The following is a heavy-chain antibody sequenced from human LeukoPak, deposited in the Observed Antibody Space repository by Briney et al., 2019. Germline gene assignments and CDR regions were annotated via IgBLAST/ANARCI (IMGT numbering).Heavy chain of an antibody. J-gene: IGHJ4*02. CDR2: IYSGST. Sequence: PSETLSLTCTVSGDSITSGTSYWGWIRQPPGKGLEWIGSIYSGSTYYSPSLKSRLPISVDTSKNQFSLCLTSVTAADTAVYYCARHGGGIAATVSRPLDFWGQGTLVTVSS. D-gene: IGHD6-13*01. CDR3: ARHGGGIAATVSRPLDF. V-gene: IGHV4-39*01. CDR1: GDSITSGTSY.